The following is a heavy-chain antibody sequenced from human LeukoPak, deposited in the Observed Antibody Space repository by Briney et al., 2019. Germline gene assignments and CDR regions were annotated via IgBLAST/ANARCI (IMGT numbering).Heavy chain of an antibody. Sequence: ASVKVSCKVSGYTLTELSIHWVRQAPGKGLEWMGGFDPEDGETIYAQKFQGRVTMTEDTSTDTAYMELSSLRSEDTAVYYCATQPRDYYDSSGYYYPADYWGQGTLVTVSS. V-gene: IGHV1-24*01. CDR2: FDPEDGET. J-gene: IGHJ4*02. CDR1: GYTLTELS. D-gene: IGHD3-22*01. CDR3: ATQPRDYYDSSGYYYPADY.